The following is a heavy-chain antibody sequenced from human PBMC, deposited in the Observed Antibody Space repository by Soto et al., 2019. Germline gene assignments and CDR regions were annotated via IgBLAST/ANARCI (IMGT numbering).Heavy chain of an antibody. CDR1: GFSFDDYT. Sequence: PGGSLRLSCGGSGFSFDDYTMHWVRQAPGEGPEWVASLSWNSGFSGYADSVKGRFTISRDNAQSSVHLQMNNLRTEDTALYYCAKGRGTIVVTDAYDIWGQGTMGTVSS. CDR3: AKGRGTIVVTDAYDI. J-gene: IGHJ3*02. CDR2: LSWNSGFS. V-gene: IGHV3-9*01. D-gene: IGHD3-22*01.